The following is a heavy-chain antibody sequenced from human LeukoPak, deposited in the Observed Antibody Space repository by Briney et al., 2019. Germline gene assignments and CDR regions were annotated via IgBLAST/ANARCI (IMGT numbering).Heavy chain of an antibody. CDR3: ARPRPELGSSWYLGAFDI. CDR2: IYPGDSDT. D-gene: IGHD6-13*01. Sequence: GESLKISCKGSGYSFTSYWIGRVRQMPGKGLEWMGIIYPGDSDTRYSPSFQGQVTISADKSISTAYLQWSSLKASDTAMYYCARPRPELGSSWYLGAFDIWGQGTMVTVSS. CDR1: GYSFTSYW. V-gene: IGHV5-51*01. J-gene: IGHJ3*02.